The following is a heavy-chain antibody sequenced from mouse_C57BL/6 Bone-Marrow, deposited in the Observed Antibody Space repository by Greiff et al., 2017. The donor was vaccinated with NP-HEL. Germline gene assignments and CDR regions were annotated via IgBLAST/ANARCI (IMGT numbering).Heavy chain of an antibody. CDR1: GYTFTDYN. J-gene: IGHJ1*03. CDR3: AREGLLPWYFDV. Sequence: VQLQQSGPELVKPGASVKIPCKASGYTFTDYNMDWVKQSHGKSLEWIGDINPNNGGTIYNQKFKGKATLTVDKSSSTAYMELRSLTSEDTAVYYCAREGLLPWYFDVWGTGTTVTVSS. CDR2: INPNNGGT. V-gene: IGHV1-18*01. D-gene: IGHD2-3*01.